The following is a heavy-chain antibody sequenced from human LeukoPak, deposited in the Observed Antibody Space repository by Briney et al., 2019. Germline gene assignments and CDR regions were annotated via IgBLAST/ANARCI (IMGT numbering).Heavy chain of an antibody. V-gene: IGHV3-49*03. CDR1: GFTFGDYA. Sequence: GGSLRLSCTASGFTFGDYAMSWFRQAPGKGLEWVGFIRSKAYGGTTEYAASVKGRFTISRDDSKSIAYLQMNSLKTEDTAVYYCTRDTVYSSSSGGKSIDYWGQGTLVTVSS. CDR2: IRSKAYGGTT. D-gene: IGHD6-6*01. J-gene: IGHJ4*02. CDR3: TRDTVYSSSSGGKSIDY.